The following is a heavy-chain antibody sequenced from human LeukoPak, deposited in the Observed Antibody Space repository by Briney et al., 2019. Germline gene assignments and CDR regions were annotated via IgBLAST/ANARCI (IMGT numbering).Heavy chain of an antibody. V-gene: IGHV4-59*01. CDR2: IYYSGST. CDR3: ARYSGSTTPKFDY. J-gene: IGHJ4*02. D-gene: IGHD6-13*01. Sequence: SETLSLTCTVSGGSISSYYWSWIRQPPGKGLEWIGYIYYSGSTNYNPSLKSRVTISVDTSKNQFSLKLSSVTAADTAVYYCARYSGSTTPKFDYWGQGTLVTVSS. CDR1: GGSISSYY.